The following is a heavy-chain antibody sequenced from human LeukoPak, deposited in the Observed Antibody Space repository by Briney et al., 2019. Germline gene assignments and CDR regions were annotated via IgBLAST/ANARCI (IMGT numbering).Heavy chain of an antibody. D-gene: IGHD2-2*03. J-gene: IGHJ6*02. Sequence: PGGSLRLSCAASGFTFSDYYMSWIRQAPGKGLEWVAVISYDGSNKYYADSVKGRFTISRDNSKNTLYLQMNSLRAEDTAVYYCAKDALDIVVVPAAHPYYYYGMDVWGQGTTVTVSS. CDR2: ISYDGSNK. CDR3: AKDALDIVVVPAAHPYYYYGMDV. CDR1: GFTFSDYY. V-gene: IGHV3-30*18.